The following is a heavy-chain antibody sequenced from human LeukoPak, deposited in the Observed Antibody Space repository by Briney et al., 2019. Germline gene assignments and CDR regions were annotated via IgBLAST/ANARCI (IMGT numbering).Heavy chain of an antibody. D-gene: IGHD3-22*01. J-gene: IGHJ3*02. CDR3: AREGGDYYDSSGYDDAFDI. CDR1: GFTFDDYA. CDR2: ISFDGSHK. Sequence: GGSLRPSCAASGFTFDDYAMHWVRQAPGKGLEWVALISFDGSHKYYADSVKGRFTISRDNSKNTLYLQMTSLRAEDTAVYYCAREGGDYYDSSGYDDAFDIWGQGTMVTVSS. V-gene: IGHV3-30*04.